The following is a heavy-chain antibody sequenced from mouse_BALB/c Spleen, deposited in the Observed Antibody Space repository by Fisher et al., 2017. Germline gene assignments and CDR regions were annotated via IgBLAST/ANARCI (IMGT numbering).Heavy chain of an antibody. Sequence: KFKGKATLTADKSSSTAYMELSSLTSEDSAVYYCARGNYAMDYRGQGTSVTVSS. CDR3: ARGNYAMDY. V-gene: IGHV1-77*01. J-gene: IGHJ4*01.